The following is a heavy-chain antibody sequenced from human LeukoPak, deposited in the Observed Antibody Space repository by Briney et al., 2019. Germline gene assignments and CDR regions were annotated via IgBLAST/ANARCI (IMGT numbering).Heavy chain of an antibody. Sequence: PSETLSLTCTVSSGSISSYYWSWIRQPPGKGLEWIGYIHYSGITNYNPSLKSRVTISMDTSKNQFSLKLSSVAAADTAIYYCARHISYGGDSAFGYWGQGTLVTVSS. CDR1: SGSISSYY. CDR3: ARHISYGGDSAFGY. D-gene: IGHD4-23*01. J-gene: IGHJ4*02. V-gene: IGHV4-59*08. CDR2: IHYSGIT.